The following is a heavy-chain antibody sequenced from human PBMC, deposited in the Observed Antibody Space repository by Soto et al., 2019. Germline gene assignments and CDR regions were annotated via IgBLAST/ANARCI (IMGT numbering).Heavy chain of an antibody. CDR2: INTAGTT. Sequence: PGGSLRLSCAASGFTFSSYAMTWVRQAPGKGLEWVSFINTAGTTYYADSVRGRFTISRDNSRNTLYLQMSSLRAEDTAVYYCAKDVWYINNWYGSDYWGQGTLVTVSS. J-gene: IGHJ4*02. CDR3: AKDVWYINNWYGSDY. CDR1: GFTFSSYA. D-gene: IGHD6-13*01. V-gene: IGHV3-23*01.